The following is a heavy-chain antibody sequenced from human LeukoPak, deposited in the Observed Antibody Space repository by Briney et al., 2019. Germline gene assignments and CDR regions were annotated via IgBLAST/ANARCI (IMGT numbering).Heavy chain of an antibody. V-gene: IGHV3-30*02. D-gene: IGHD1-26*01. CDR2: IQYDGSSK. Sequence: GGSLRLSCAASGFTFSTYGMHWVRQAPGKGLEWVAFIQYDGSSKYYADSVRGRFTISRDNSRNTLYLQMNSLRPEDTAVYYCAEDRGSRSYALDYWGQGTLVTVSS. CDR1: GFTFSTYG. J-gene: IGHJ4*02. CDR3: AEDRGSRSYALDY.